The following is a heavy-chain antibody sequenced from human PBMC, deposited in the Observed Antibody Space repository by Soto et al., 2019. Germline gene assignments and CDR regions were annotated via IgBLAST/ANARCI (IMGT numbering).Heavy chain of an antibody. CDR2: LGAADDP. CDR1: AFTLSAYD. V-gene: IGHV3-13*05. D-gene: IGHD2-15*01. Sequence: GGSLRLSCAASAFTLSAYDIHRVRQPNGKGLEWFSALGAADDPYYLGSVKGRFTISRENAKNSLYLQMNNLRAGDTAVYYCARAYSGRLPRRADYYYAMDVWGQGTTVTVYS. J-gene: IGHJ6*02. CDR3: ARAYSGRLPRRADYYYAMDV.